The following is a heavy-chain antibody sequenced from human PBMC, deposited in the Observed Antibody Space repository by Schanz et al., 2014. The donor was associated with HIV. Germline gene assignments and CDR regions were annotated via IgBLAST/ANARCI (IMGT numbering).Heavy chain of an antibody. CDR3: AKPEYDSSGNSQSHFDY. V-gene: IGHV3-23*01. Sequence: EEQLLESGGGLVQPGGSLRLSCAASGFTFSNYAMSWVRQAPGKGLEWVSSISESGGRTYYADSVNGRFTISRDNSKNTLYLQMTTLRTEDTAVYYCAKPEYDSSGNSQSHFDYWGQGTLVTVSS. CDR2: ISESGGRT. J-gene: IGHJ4*02. CDR1: GFTFSNYA. D-gene: IGHD3-22*01.